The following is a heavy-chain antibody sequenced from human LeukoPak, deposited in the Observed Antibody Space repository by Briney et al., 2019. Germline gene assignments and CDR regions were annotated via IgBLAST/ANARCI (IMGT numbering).Heavy chain of an antibody. J-gene: IGHJ4*02. CDR2: IWYDGSNK. V-gene: IGHV3-33*01. Sequence: GGSLRLSCAASGFTFSSYGMHWVRQAPGKGLEWVAVIWYDGSNKYYADSVKGRFTISRDNSKNTLYLQMNSLRAEDTAVYYCAREAWSSQRLFDYWGQGTLVTVSS. CDR3: AREAWSSQRLFDY. D-gene: IGHD6-13*01. CDR1: GFTFSSYG.